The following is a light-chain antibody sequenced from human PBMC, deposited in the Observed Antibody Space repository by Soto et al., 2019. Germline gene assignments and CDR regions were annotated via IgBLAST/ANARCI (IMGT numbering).Light chain of an antibody. V-gene: IGKV3-15*01. CDR1: QSVSSN. J-gene: IGKJ3*01. Sequence: EIVMTQSPATLSVYPGERATLSCRASQSVSSNLAWYQHKPGQAPRLLIYGASTRATGIPARFSGSGSGADFTLTISSLQSEDFAVYYCQQYNKWPPLTFGPGTKVDVK. CDR2: GAS. CDR3: QQYNKWPPLT.